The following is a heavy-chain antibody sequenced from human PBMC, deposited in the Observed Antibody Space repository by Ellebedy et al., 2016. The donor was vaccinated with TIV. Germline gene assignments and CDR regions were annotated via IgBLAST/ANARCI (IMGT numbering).Heavy chain of an antibody. CDR3: AALRGICSGDRGY. CDR1: GGSISSSNW. V-gene: IGHV4-4*02. CDR2: IDPSGTT. Sequence: MPSETLSLTCAASGGSISSSNWWSWVRQPPGTGLEWIGEIDPSGTTYYNPSLKTRVTISVAKSKNQFSLKLSSVTAADTAMYYCAALRGICSGDRGYWGQGTLVTVSS. D-gene: IGHD2-15*01. J-gene: IGHJ4*02.